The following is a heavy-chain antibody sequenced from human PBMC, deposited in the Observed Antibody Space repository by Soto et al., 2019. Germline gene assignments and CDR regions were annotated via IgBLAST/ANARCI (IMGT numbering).Heavy chain of an antibody. Sequence: SVKVCCKASGGTFSSYAISWVRQAPGQGLEWMGGIIPIFGTANYAQKFQGRVTITADESTSTAYMELSSLRSEDTAVYYCARGPRCSSGWYGAYWGQGTLVTVSS. CDR3: ARGPRCSSGWYGAY. CDR1: GGTFSSYA. V-gene: IGHV1-69*13. CDR2: IIPIFGTA. J-gene: IGHJ4*02. D-gene: IGHD6-19*01.